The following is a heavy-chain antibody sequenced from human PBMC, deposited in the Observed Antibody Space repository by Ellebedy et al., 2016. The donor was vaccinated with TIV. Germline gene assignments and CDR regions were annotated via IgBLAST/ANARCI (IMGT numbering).Heavy chain of an antibody. CDR3: ARGGTIRGYWFDP. J-gene: IGHJ5*02. Sequence: SETLSLXCTVSGGSVTNYYWSWIRQPPGKGLEYIGYIYYSGSTNYNPSLKSRVTMSVDTSKNQVSLKLNSVTAADTAVYYCARGGTIRGYWFDPWGQGTLVTVSS. CDR2: IYYSGST. V-gene: IGHV4-59*02. D-gene: IGHD3-3*01. CDR1: GGSVTNYY.